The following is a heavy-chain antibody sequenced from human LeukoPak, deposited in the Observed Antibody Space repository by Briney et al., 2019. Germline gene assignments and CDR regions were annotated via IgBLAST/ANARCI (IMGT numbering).Heavy chain of an antibody. CDR2: INPSGGST. V-gene: IGHV1-46*01. CDR3: ARESGQPVVVRVLGAFDY. CDR1: GYTFTSYY. Sequence: GASVKVSCKASGYTFTSYYMHWVRQAPGQGLEWMGIINPSGGSTSYAQKFQGRVTMTRDTSTSTVYMELSSLRSEDTAVYYCARESGQPVVVRVLGAFDYWGQGTLVTVSS. J-gene: IGHJ4*02. D-gene: IGHD3-22*01.